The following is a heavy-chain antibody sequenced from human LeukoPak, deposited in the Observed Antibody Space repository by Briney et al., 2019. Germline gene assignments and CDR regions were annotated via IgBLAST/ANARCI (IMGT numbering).Heavy chain of an antibody. D-gene: IGHD6-13*01. CDR1: GFTFDDHG. J-gene: IGHJ6*03. CDR3: ARGRRSGYSSSWYDYYYYYMDV. Sequence: PGGSLRLSCAASGFTFDDHGMSWVRQAPGKGLEWVSGINWNGGSTGYADSVKGRFTISRDNARNSLYLQMNSVRAEDTALYYCARGRRSGYSSSWYDYYYYYMDVWGKGTTVTVSS. V-gene: IGHV3-20*04. CDR2: INWNGGST.